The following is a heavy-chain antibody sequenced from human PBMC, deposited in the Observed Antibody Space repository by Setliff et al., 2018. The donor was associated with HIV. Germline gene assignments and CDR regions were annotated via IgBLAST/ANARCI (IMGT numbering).Heavy chain of an antibody. J-gene: IGHJ3*02. CDR3: VREVRAAYKGPLWFGQSDPRPDTFDI. Sequence: ASVKVSCKASGYTFTAYYIHWVRQAPGQGLEWMGWINPYSGGTNYAQNFQGWVTMTRDTSITTAYMELSRLTSDDTALYFCVREVRAAYKGPLWFGQSDPRPDTFDIWGQGTMVTVAS. CDR1: GYTFTAYY. V-gene: IGHV1-2*04. D-gene: IGHD3-10*01. CDR2: INPYSGGT.